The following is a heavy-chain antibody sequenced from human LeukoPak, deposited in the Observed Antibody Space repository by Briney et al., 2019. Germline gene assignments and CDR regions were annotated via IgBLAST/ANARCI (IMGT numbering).Heavy chain of an antibody. Sequence: GGSLRLSCAASGFTFSDHYMDWVRQAPGKGLEWVGRSRNKANSYTTEYAASVKGRFTISRDDSKNSLYLQMNSLKTEDTAVYYCTTSFWPTWGQGTLVTVSS. CDR1: GFTFSDHY. J-gene: IGHJ5*02. V-gene: IGHV3-72*01. CDR2: SRNKANSYTT. CDR3: TTSFWPT. D-gene: IGHD1-14*01.